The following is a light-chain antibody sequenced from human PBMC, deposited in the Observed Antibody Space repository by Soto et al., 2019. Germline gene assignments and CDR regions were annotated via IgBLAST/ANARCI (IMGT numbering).Light chain of an antibody. Sequence: EIVLTQSPATLSLSPGERATLSCRASQSVSSYLAWYQQKPGQAPRLLIYDASNRATGIPARFSGSGSGTYFPLTISSLEPEDVAVYYCQQCSNWPRTFGQGTKLEIK. CDR1: QSVSSY. V-gene: IGKV3-11*01. J-gene: IGKJ2*01. CDR2: DAS. CDR3: QQCSNWPRT.